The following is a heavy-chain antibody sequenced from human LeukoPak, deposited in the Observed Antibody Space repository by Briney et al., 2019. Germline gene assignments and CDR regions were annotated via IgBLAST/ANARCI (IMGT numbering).Heavy chain of an antibody. CDR1: GFTVSSNY. D-gene: IGHD3-16*01. Sequence: GGSLRLSCAASGFTVSSNYTNWVRQAPGKGLEWVANIKEDGSEKYYVDSVKGRFTISRDNAKNSLYLQMNSLRAEDTAVYYCAIRGSYWGQGTLVTVSS. CDR2: IKEDGSEK. CDR3: AIRGSY. V-gene: IGHV3-7*01. J-gene: IGHJ4*02.